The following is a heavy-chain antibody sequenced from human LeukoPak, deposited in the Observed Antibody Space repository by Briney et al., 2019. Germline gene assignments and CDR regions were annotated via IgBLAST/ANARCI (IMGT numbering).Heavy chain of an antibody. D-gene: IGHD2-21*01. Sequence: SETLSLTCTVSGGSISSSSYYWGWIRQPPGKGLEWIGSIYYSGSTYYNPSLRSRVTISVDRSKNQFSLKLSSVTAADTAVYYCARIPCSIVSCWGQGTLVTVSS. V-gene: IGHV4-39*07. CDR1: GGSISSSSYY. J-gene: IGHJ4*02. CDR2: IYYSGST. CDR3: ARIPCSIVSC.